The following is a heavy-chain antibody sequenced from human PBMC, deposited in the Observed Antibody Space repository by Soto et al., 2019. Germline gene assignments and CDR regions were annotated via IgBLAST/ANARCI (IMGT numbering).Heavy chain of an antibody. V-gene: IGHV3-48*03. CDR3: AREGVSVDAFDV. CDR2: ISEGGSTI. D-gene: IGHD3-3*01. Sequence: EVQLVESGGGLVQPGGSLRLSCAVSGSIFSSFEMNWVRQAPGKGLEWVSYISEGGSTIYYADSVKGRFTISRDNARNSLYLQMSSLRAEDTAVYYCAREGVSVDAFDVWGQGTMVTVSS. J-gene: IGHJ3*01. CDR1: GSIFSSFE.